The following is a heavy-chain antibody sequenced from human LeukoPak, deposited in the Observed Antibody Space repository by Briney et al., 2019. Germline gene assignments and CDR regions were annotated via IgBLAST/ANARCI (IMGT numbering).Heavy chain of an antibody. D-gene: IGHD4/OR15-4a*01. J-gene: IGHJ3*02. CDR2: ISYSGST. CDR3: ARRVQDTFDI. CDR1: GDSISSYY. Sequence: SETLSLTCTVSGDSISSYYWSWIRQPPGKGLEWIGYISYSGSTNYNPSLESRVTISGDTSKNQFSLKLSSVTAADTAVYYCARRVQDTFDIWGQGTMVTLSS. V-gene: IGHV4-59*08.